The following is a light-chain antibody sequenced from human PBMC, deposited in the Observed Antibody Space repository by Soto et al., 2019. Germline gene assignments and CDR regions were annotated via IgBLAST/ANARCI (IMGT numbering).Light chain of an antibody. V-gene: IGLV4-69*01. CDR3: QTWVTGIYV. Sequence: QSVLTQSPSASASLGASVKLTCTLSSGHSSYAIAWHQQQPEKGPRYLMKLNSDGSHSKGDGIPDRFSGSSSGAERYLTISSRQSEDEADYYCQTWVTGIYVFGTGPKVTVL. CDR1: SGHSSYA. CDR2: LNSDGSH. J-gene: IGLJ1*01.